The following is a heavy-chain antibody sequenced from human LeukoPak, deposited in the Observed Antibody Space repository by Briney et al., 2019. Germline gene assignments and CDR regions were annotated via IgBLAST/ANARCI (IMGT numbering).Heavy chain of an antibody. V-gene: IGHV1-2*02. D-gene: IGHD3-3*01. CDR1: GYTFTGYY. CDR3: ARGDVLRFLEWLRNENMDV. CDR2: INPNSGGT. Sequence: GASVKVSCKASGYTFTGYYMPWVRQAPGQGLEWMGWINPNSGGTNYAQKFQGRVTMTRDTSISTAYMELSRLRSDDTAVYYCARGDVLRFLEWLRNENMDVWGKGTTVTVSS. J-gene: IGHJ6*03.